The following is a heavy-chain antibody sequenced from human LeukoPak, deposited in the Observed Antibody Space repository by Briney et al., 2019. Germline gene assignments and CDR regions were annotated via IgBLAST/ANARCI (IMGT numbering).Heavy chain of an antibody. J-gene: IGHJ2*01. V-gene: IGHV1-46*01. CDR3: ARDGNFQNGSGWYGLWYFDL. CDR1: GYTFTSYY. Sequence: ASVKVSCKASGYTFTSYYMHWVRQAPGQGLEWMGIINPSGGSTSYAQKFQGRVTMTRDTSTSTVYMELSSLRSEDTAVYYCARDGNFQNGSGWYGLWYFDLWGRGTLVTVSS. D-gene: IGHD6-19*01. CDR2: INPSGGST.